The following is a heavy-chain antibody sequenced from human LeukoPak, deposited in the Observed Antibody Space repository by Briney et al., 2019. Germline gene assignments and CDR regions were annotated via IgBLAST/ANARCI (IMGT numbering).Heavy chain of an antibody. CDR2: ISNDGSDT. J-gene: IGHJ4*02. CDR3: VRYFYGSGSYDY. Sequence: GGSLRLSCAASGFTFTNYWMNWIRQVPGKGLEWVSHISNDGSDTDHADSVKGRFTISRDNAKNTLYLQMRSLRAEDTAVYYCVRYFYGSGSYDYWGQGTLLTVSS. CDR1: GFTFTNYW. D-gene: IGHD3-10*01. V-gene: IGHV3-74*01.